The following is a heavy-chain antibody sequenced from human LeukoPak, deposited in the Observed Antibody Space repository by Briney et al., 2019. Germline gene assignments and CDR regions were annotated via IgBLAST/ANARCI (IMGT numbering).Heavy chain of an antibody. V-gene: IGHV4-59*01. D-gene: IGHD3-9*01. J-gene: IGHJ4*02. CDR3: ARGGEARVFRYFDWSGFDY. Sequence: PSETLSLTCTVSGGSISSYYWSWIRQPPGKGLEWIGYIYYSGSTNYNPSLKSRVTISVDTSKNQFSLKLSSVTAADTAVYYCARGGEARVFRYFDWSGFDYWGQGTLVTVSS. CDR1: GGSISSYY. CDR2: IYYSGST.